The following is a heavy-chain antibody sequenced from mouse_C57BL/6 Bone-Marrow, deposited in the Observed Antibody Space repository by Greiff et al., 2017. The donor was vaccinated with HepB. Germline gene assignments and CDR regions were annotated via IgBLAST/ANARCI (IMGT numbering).Heavy chain of an antibody. CDR2: IYPGSGNT. CDR3: ARNLDGNYAAMDY. Sequence: VQLQQSGPELVKPGASVKISCKASGYSFTSYYIHWVKQRPGQGLEWIGWIYPGSGNTKYNEKFKGKATLTADTSSSTAYMQLSSLTSEDSAVYYCARNLDGNYAAMDYWGQGTSVTVSS. J-gene: IGHJ4*01. D-gene: IGHD2-1*01. V-gene: IGHV1-66*01. CDR1: GYSFTSYY.